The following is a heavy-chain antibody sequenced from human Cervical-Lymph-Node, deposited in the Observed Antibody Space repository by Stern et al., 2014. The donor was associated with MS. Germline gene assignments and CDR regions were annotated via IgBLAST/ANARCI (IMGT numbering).Heavy chain of an antibody. V-gene: IGHV4-59*01. Sequence: QLQLQESGPGLVKPSETLSLTCTVSGGSISSYYWSWIRQPPGKGLEWIGHIYYSGSTNYNPSLKSRVTISVDTSKNQFSLKLSSVTAADTAVYYCARQIAIWDAFDIWGQGTMVTVSS. D-gene: IGHD6-13*01. CDR1: GGSISSYY. CDR2: IYYSGST. CDR3: ARQIAIWDAFDI. J-gene: IGHJ3*02.